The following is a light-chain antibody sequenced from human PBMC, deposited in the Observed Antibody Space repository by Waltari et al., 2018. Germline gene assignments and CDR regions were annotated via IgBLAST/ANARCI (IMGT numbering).Light chain of an antibody. V-gene: IGKV1-33*01. J-gene: IGKJ4*01. Sequence: DIQMKQSPASLSATVGDRVTITCQASHDINKNLTWFQQKPGKAPKVLIFDSSNLRTGVPLRFSGSVSGTHFTFTISRLQPEDVATYYCQQYRNVPLTFGGGTKVEIK. CDR2: DSS. CDR1: HDINKN. CDR3: QQYRNVPLT.